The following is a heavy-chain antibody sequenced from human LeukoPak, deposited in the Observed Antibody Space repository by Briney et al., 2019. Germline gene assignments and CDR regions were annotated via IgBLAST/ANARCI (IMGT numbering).Heavy chain of an antibody. CDR1: GGTFSSYA. V-gene: IGHV1-69*13. CDR2: IIPIFGTA. CDR3: LWEVRNYYYYGMDV. D-gene: IGHD1-26*01. Sequence: EASVKVSCKASGGTFSSYAISWVRQAPGQGLEWMGGIIPIFGTANYAQKFQGRVTITADESTSTAYMELSSLRSEDTAVYYCLWEVRNYYYYGMDVWGQGTTVTVSS. J-gene: IGHJ6*02.